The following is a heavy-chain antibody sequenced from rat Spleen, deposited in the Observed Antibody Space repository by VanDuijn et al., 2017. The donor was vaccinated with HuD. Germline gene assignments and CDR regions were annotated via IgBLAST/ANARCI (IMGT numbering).Heavy chain of an antibody. Sequence: EVQLVESGGGLVQPGRSLKLSCVASGFTFNNYWMTWIRQAPGKGLEWVASITNTGGSTYYRDSVKGRFTISRDNTKSTLYLQMDSLRSEDTATYYCTTDGQGARFAYWGQGTLVTVSS. D-gene: IGHD5-1*01. V-gene: IGHV5-31*01. CDR1: GFTFNNYW. J-gene: IGHJ3*01. CDR2: ITNTGGST. CDR3: TTDGQGARFAY.